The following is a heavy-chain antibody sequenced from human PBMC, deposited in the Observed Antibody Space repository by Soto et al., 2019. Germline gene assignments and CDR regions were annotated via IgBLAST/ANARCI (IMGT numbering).Heavy chain of an antibody. Sequence: QEQLVQSGAEVKKPGSSVKVSCKASGGTFSTHAITWVRQAPGQGLEWMGGINPIFGTTNYAQKFQGRLTITADKSTTTAYMELSSLRSDDTAVYYCARSYSFGGVISPTFDYWGQGTLVTVSS. CDR3: ARSYSFGGVISPTFDY. CDR1: GGTFSTHA. V-gene: IGHV1-69*06. J-gene: IGHJ4*02. D-gene: IGHD3-16*02. CDR2: INPIFGTT.